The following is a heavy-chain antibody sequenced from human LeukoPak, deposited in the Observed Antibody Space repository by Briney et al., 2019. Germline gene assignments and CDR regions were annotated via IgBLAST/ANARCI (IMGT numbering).Heavy chain of an antibody. CDR2: IIPIFGTA. V-gene: IGHV1-69*05. Sequence: GASVKVSCKASGGTFSSYAISWVRQAPGQGLEWMGGIIPIFGTANYAQKFQGRVTITTDESTSTAYMELSSLRSEDTAVYYCARGHFRYYDSSGYPYYFDYWGQGTLVTVSS. CDR3: ARGHFRYYDSSGYPYYFDY. CDR1: GGTFSSYA. D-gene: IGHD3-22*01. J-gene: IGHJ4*02.